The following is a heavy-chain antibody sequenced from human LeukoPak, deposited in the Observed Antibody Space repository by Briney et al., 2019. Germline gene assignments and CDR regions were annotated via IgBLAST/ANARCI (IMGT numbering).Heavy chain of an antibody. J-gene: IGHJ4*02. CDR1: GGSFSEYD. CDR3: ARGPRGLGMAGTFDY. V-gene: IGHV4-34*01. Sequence: KPSETLSLTCAVYGGSFSEYDWSWIRQPPGKGLEWIAEINHSGSTNYNPSLKSRVTISVDTSKTQFSPKLSSVTAADTAVYYCARGPRGLGMAGTFDYWGQGTLVTVSS. CDR2: INHSGST. D-gene: IGHD6-19*01.